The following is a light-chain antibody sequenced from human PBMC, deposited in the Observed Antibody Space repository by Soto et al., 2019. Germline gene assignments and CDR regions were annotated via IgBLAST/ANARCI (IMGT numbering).Light chain of an antibody. V-gene: IGKV3-15*01. J-gene: IGKJ1*01. CDR2: GAS. CDR3: QQYNNWPGT. CDR1: QSVSSN. Sequence: EIVMTQSPATLSVSPGERATLSCRASQSVSSNLAWYQQKPGQAPRLLIYGASTRATGIPARFSGRGSGTEFTLTLRSLQSEDFAFYYCQQYNNWPGTFGQGTQVEIK.